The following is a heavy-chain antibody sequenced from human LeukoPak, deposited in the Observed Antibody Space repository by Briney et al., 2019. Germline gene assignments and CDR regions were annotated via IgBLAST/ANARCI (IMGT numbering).Heavy chain of an antibody. J-gene: IGHJ3*02. CDR1: GFTFSSYS. D-gene: IGHD3-22*01. CDR2: IAGGGGYI. V-gene: IGHV3-21*01. Sequence: KPGGSLRLSCAASGFTFSSYSMIWFRQAPGKGLEWVSSIAGGGGYIYYADSVKGRFTISRDNAKNSLYLQMNSLRAEDTAVYYCARGRTYESSGYYYHLKAFDIWGQGTMVTVSS. CDR3: ARGRTYESSGYYYHLKAFDI.